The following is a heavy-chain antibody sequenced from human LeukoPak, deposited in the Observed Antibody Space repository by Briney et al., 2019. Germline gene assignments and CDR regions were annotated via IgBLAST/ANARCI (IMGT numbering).Heavy chain of an antibody. CDR2: ILYDGSSQ. Sequence: PGGSLTLSCAASGFTFSTYVMNWFRQAPGKGLEWVAVILYDGSSQYYTDSVKGRFTISRDNSRDTLYLQMNSLKVEDTAVYYCARDFRDYRDYVAYFDSWGQGTLVTVSS. J-gene: IGHJ4*02. CDR3: ARDFRDYRDYVAYFDS. D-gene: IGHD4-17*01. V-gene: IGHV3-30-3*01. CDR1: GFTFSTYV.